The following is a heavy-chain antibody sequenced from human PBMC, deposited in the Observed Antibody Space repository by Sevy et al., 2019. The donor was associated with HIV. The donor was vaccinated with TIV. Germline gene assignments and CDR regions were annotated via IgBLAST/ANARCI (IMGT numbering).Heavy chain of an antibody. CDR3: ARGGHSSGWSTVYYYYYGMDV. Sequence: SQTLSLTCAISGDSVSSNSAAWNWIRQSPSRGLEWLGRTYYRSKWYNDYAVSVKSRITINPDTSKNQFSLQLNSVTPEDTAVYYCARGGHSSGWSTVYYYYYGMDVWGQGTTVTVSS. D-gene: IGHD6-19*01. V-gene: IGHV6-1*01. J-gene: IGHJ6*02. CDR1: GDSVSSNSAA. CDR2: TYYRSKWYN.